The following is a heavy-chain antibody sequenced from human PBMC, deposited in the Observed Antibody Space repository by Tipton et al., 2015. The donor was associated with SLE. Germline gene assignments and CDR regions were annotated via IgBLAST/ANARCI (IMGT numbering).Heavy chain of an antibody. D-gene: IGHD1-14*01. CDR1: GFAFHDHA. CDR3: VKDILPGGADV. V-gene: IGHV3-9*01. J-gene: IGHJ6*02. CDR2: IYWNRGEV. Sequence: SLRPSCATSGFAFHDHAMHWVRQAQGKALAWVSGIYWNRGEVGYADSVKGRFSISKDNIKRSVFLQMNSLRVEDSALYYCVKDILPGGADVWGQRTTVIVSS.